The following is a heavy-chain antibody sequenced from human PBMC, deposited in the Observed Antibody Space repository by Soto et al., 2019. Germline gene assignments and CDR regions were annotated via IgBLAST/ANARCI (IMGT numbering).Heavy chain of an antibody. J-gene: IGHJ5*02. V-gene: IGHV3-64D*06. CDR3: VKDLAGSGIGRVRDWFDP. CDR2: ISSNGGST. D-gene: IGHD3-10*01. CDR1: GFTFSSYA. Sequence: PGGSLRLSCSASGFTFSSYAMHWVRQAPGKGLEYVSAISSNGGSTYYADSVKGRFTISRDNSKNTLYLQMSSLRAEDTAVYYCVKDLAGSGIGRVRDWFDPWGQGTLVTVSS.